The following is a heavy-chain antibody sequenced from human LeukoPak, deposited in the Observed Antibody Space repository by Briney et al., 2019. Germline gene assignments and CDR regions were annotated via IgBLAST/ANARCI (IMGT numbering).Heavy chain of an antibody. D-gene: IGHD3-22*01. CDR1: GHSFSTYW. CDR3: ARRYYHSSEFDP. V-gene: IGHV5-51*01. J-gene: IGHJ5*02. CDR2: IHPEDSDT. Sequence: GESLKISCKASGHSFSTYWIGWVRQMPGKGLEWMGIIHPEDSDTQYSPSFQGQVTISADKSISTAYLQWSSLKASDTVMYYCARRYYHSSEFDPWGQGTLVTVSS.